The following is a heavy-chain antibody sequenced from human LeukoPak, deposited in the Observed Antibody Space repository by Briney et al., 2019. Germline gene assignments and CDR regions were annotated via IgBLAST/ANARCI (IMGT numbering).Heavy chain of an antibody. CDR2: ISAYNGNT. Sequence: PEASVKLSCKASGYTFTSYGISWVRQAPGQGLEWMGWISAYNGNTNYAQKLQGRVTMTTDTSTSTAYMELRSLRSDDTAVYYCARDQASYYYYGMDVWGQGTTVTVSS. V-gene: IGHV1-18*01. J-gene: IGHJ6*02. CDR1: GYTFTSYG. CDR3: ARDQASYYYYGMDV.